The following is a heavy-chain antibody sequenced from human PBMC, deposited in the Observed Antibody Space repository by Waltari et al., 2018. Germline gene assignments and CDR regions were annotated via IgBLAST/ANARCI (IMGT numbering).Heavy chain of an antibody. Sequence: QVQLQESGPGLVKPSETLSLTCTVSGGSISSHYWSWIRQPPGKGLGLIGVIYYSGSTNVNPSLKGRVTISVDTSKNQCSLKLSSVTAADTAVYYCARDGQDYDCSGYYYWGQGTLVTVSS. CDR2: IYYSGST. CDR3: ARDGQDYDCSGYYY. V-gene: IGHV4-59*11. CDR1: GGSISSHY. J-gene: IGHJ4*02. D-gene: IGHD3-22*01.